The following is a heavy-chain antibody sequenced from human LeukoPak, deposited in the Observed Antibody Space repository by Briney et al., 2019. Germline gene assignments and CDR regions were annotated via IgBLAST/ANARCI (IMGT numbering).Heavy chain of an antibody. CDR2: IKSKTDGGTT. Sequence: GGSLRLSCAASGFTYSNAWMSWVRQAPGKGLEWVGRIKSKTDGGTTDYAAPVKGRFTISRDDSKNTLYLQMNSLKTEDTAVYYCTTDPGYSSGWYVYWGQGTLVTVSS. J-gene: IGHJ4*02. CDR3: TTDPGYSSGWYVY. V-gene: IGHV3-15*01. D-gene: IGHD6-19*01. CDR1: GFTYSNAW.